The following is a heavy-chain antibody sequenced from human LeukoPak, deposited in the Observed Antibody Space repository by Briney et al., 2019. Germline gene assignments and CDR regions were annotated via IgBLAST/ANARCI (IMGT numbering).Heavy chain of an antibody. Sequence: PSETLSLTCTVSGGSISSYYWSWIRQPPGKGLEWIGYIYYSGSTNCNPSLKSRVTISVDASKNQFSLKLSSVTAADTAVYYCARDPVVDYGSGSYYRPYYYGMDVWGQGTTVTVSS. D-gene: IGHD3-10*01. V-gene: IGHV4-59*01. J-gene: IGHJ6*02. CDR2: IYYSGST. CDR1: GGSISSYY. CDR3: ARDPVVDYGSGSYYRPYYYGMDV.